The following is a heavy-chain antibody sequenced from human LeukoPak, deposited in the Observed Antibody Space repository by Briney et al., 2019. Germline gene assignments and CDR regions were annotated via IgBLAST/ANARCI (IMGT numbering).Heavy chain of an antibody. V-gene: IGHV1-69*06. Sequence: SVKASCKASGGTFSSYAISGVRQAPGQGLDWMGGIIPIFGTANYAQKFQGRVTITADKSTSTAYMELSSLGSEDTAVYYCARHYGSGSYYYYYYGMDVWGKGTTVTVSS. CDR2: IIPIFGTA. J-gene: IGHJ6*04. CDR3: ARHYGSGSYYYYYYGMDV. CDR1: GGTFSSYA. D-gene: IGHD3-10*01.